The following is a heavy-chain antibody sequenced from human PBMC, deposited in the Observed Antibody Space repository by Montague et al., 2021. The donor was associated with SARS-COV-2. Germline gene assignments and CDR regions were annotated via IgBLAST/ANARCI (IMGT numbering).Heavy chain of an antibody. J-gene: IGHJ3*02. V-gene: IGHV4-4*07. CDR1: GGSISSYY. CDR3: ASDNPVLWFGETYAFDI. D-gene: IGHD3-10*01. CDR2: IYTSGST. Sequence: SETLSLTCTVSGGSISSYYWSWIRQPAGKGLEWIGRIYTSGSTNYNPSLKSRVTMSVDTSKNQFSLKLSSVTAADTAVYYCASDNPVLWFGETYAFDIWGQGTMVTVSS.